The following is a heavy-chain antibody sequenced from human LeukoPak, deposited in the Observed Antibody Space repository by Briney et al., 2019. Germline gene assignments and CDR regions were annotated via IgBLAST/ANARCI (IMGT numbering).Heavy chain of an antibody. J-gene: IGHJ6*03. CDR2: IIPIFGTA. V-gene: IGHV1-69*05. D-gene: IGHD1-1*01. CDR3: ARGSSGLERPGYYYYYYMDV. Sequence: SVKVSCKASGGTFSSYAISWVRQAPGQGFEWMGGIIPIFGTANYAQKFQGRVTITTDESTSTAYMELSSLRSEDTAVYYCARGSSGLERPGYYYYYYMDVWGKGTTVTVSS. CDR1: GGTFSSYA.